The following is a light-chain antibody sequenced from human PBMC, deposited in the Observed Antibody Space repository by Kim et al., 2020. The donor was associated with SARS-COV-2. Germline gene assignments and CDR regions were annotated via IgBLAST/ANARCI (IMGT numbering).Light chain of an antibody. Sequence: GQTVRATTQRDSLISGYASRDQHKPRQAPVLVIYGKTNRPSGVPHRFSGSSSENTASLTLTGAQAEEEADYYCNSRDSSVVHLKVVFGGGTQLTVL. CDR1: SLISGY. CDR2: GKT. V-gene: IGLV3-19*01. CDR3: NSRDSSVVHLKVV. J-gene: IGLJ2*01.